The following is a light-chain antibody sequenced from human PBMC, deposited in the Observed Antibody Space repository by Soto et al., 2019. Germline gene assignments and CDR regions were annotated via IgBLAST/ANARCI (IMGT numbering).Light chain of an antibody. CDR1: SSDVGGYNY. Sequence: QSALTQPRSVSGSPGQSVTISCTGTSSDVGGYNYVSWYQQHPGKAPKLMIYDVSKRPSGVPDRFSGSKSANTASLTMSGLQAEDEAAYYCRSYAGSYTWVFGGGTKLTVL. V-gene: IGLV2-11*01. CDR3: RSYAGSYTWV. CDR2: DVS. J-gene: IGLJ3*02.